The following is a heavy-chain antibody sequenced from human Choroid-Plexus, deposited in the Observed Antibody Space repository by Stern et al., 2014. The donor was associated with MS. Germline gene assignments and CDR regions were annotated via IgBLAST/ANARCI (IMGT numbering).Heavy chain of an antibody. D-gene: IGHD3-3*01. CDR2: INTNTGGT. V-gene: IGHV1-2*02. CDR1: GYIFTGYY. CDR3: ARDQRGITIFGVVTDYYYLGMDV. J-gene: IGHJ6*02. Sequence: AQLVESGAEVKKPGASVKVSCKTSGYIFTGYYIHSVRQAPGQGLEWMAWINTNTGGTKYAKKFQGRVTMSRDTSISTAYVELSSLTSDDTAVYYCARDQRGITIFGVVTDYYYLGMDVWGQGTTVTVSS.